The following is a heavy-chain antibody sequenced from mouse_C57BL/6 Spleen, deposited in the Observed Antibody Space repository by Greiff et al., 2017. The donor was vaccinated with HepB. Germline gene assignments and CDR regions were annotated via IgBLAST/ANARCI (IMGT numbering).Heavy chain of an antibody. CDR3: ARSTVVNWYFEV. CDR2: ISGGGGNT. Sequence: EVKLVESGGGLVKPGGSLKLSCAASGFTFSSYTMSWVRQTPEKRLEWVATISGGGGNTYYPDSVKGRFTISIDNAKNTLYLQMSSLRSEDTALYYCARSTVVNWYFEVWGTGTTVTVSS. V-gene: IGHV5-9*01. J-gene: IGHJ1*03. D-gene: IGHD1-1*01. CDR1: GFTFSSYT.